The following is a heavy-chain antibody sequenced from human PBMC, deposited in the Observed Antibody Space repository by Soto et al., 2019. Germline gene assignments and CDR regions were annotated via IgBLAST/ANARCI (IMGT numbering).Heavy chain of an antibody. J-gene: IGHJ4*02. D-gene: IGHD6-19*01. CDR1: GFTFSSYG. Sequence: GVSLRLSCAASGFTFSSYGMHWVRQAPGKGLEWVAVISYDGSNKYYADSVKGRFTISRDNSKNTLYLQMNSLRAEDTAVYYCAKDRRDPTHSSGWTYYFDYWGQGTMVTVSS. CDR2: ISYDGSNK. CDR3: AKDRRDPTHSSGWTYYFDY. V-gene: IGHV3-30*18.